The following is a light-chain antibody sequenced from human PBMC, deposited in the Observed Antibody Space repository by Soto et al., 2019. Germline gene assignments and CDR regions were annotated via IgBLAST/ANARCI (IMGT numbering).Light chain of an antibody. J-gene: IGKJ2*01. Sequence: EIVLTQSPGTLSLSPGERATLSCRASQSVRDSRLAWYQQKPGQGPRLLIYNAFSRVTGIPDRFSGSGSGTYFTLTISRLEPEDFAVYYCQQYGVSPMYTFGQGTKLEVK. CDR3: QQYGVSPMYT. CDR2: NAF. V-gene: IGKV3-20*01. CDR1: QSVRDSR.